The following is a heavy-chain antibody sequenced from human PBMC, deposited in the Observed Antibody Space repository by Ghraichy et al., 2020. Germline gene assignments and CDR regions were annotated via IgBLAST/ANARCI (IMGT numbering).Heavy chain of an antibody. Sequence: GESLNISCAASGFSFSDFGMHWIRQAPGRGLEWVAGISFNGGEEYFADSVMGRFTISRDNSRNTLDLHMNSLRVEDTALYYCAKPESRVGWHILVGAAYDSWGQGTMVTVSS. CDR3: AKPESRVGWHILVGAAYDS. J-gene: IGHJ3*02. V-gene: IGHV3-30*18. D-gene: IGHD1-26*01. CDR2: ISFNGGEE. CDR1: GFSFSDFG.